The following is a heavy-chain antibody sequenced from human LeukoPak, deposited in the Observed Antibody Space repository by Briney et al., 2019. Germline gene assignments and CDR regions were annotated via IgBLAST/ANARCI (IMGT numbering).Heavy chain of an antibody. Sequence: ASVKVSCKASGYSFTTYAMHWVRQAPGQGLEWMGWINTGSGNTEYPQKFQGRVTFTRDTSASTAYMELSSLRSEDTAVYYCARESFGISRPSDYWGQGTLVTVSS. CDR2: INTGSGNT. CDR3: ARESFGISRPSDY. D-gene: IGHD1-14*01. J-gene: IGHJ4*02. CDR1: GYSFTTYA. V-gene: IGHV1-3*04.